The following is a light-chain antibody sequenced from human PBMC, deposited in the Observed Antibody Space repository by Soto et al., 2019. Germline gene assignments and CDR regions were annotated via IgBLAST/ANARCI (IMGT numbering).Light chain of an antibody. CDR1: NSDVVGHKY. Sequence: QSALIQPASVSGSPGQSITISCTGTNSDVVGHKYVSWYQHLPGTAPKLLIFTNDRRPSGVPDRFSGSKSGTSASLAISGLQSEDEADYYCAAWDDSLNGYLVFGGGTKLTVL. CDR3: AAWDDSLNGYLV. J-gene: IGLJ2*01. CDR2: TND. V-gene: IGLV1-44*01.